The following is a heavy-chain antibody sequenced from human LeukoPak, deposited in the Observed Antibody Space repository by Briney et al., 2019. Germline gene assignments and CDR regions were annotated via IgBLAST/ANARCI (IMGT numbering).Heavy chain of an antibody. Sequence: GGSLRLSCAASGFTFSTYSINWVRQAPGKGLEWVSYIRSRDRTIYYADSVKGRFTISTDNAENSLYLQMNSLRTEDTAVYYCARENDYGDYSRYFDYWGQGTLVTVSS. J-gene: IGHJ4*02. CDR1: GFTFSTYS. V-gene: IGHV3-48*01. D-gene: IGHD4-17*01. CDR3: ARENDYGDYSRYFDY. CDR2: IRSRDRTI.